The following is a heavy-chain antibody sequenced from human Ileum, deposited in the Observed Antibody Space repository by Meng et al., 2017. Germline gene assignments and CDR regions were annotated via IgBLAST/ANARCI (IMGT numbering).Heavy chain of an antibody. CDR2: VSGSGGTI. CDR1: GFAFSSSE. V-gene: IGHV3-48*03. Sequence: GESLKISCAASGFAFSSSEMNWVRQAPGKRLEWVAYVSGSGGTIYYADSVKGRFTISRDNSKNSLYLQMNSLRAEDTAIYYCARLWLVAVDLWGQGTLVTVSS. D-gene: IGHD3-10*01. J-gene: IGHJ5*02. CDR3: ARLWLVAVDL.